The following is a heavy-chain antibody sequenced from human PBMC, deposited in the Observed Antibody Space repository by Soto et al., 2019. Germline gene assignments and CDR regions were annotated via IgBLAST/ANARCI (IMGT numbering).Heavy chain of an antibody. J-gene: IGHJ6*02. CDR3: ARDSSSFYYYGMDV. CDR1: VGTFNSYA. Sequence: GASVKVSCKASVGTFNSYAISWVRQAPGQGLEWMGGIIPIFGTANYAQKFQGRVTITADESTSTAYMELSSLRSEDTAVYYCARDSSSFYYYGMDVWGQGTTVTVSS. D-gene: IGHD6-6*01. CDR2: IIPIFGTA. V-gene: IGHV1-69*13.